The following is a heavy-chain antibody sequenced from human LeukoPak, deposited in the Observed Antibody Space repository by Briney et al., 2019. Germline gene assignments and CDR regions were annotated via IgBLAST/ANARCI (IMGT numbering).Heavy chain of an antibody. V-gene: IGHV1-8*01. CDR3: PRGRYYDSSGCPLDY. J-gene: IGHJ4*02. D-gene: IGHD3-22*01. CDR2: MNPNSGNT. Sequence: ASVKVSCKASGYTFTSYDINWVRQATGKGLEWMGWMNPNSGNTDYAQKFQGRVTMTRNTSISTPYMELSSLTSDEPAVYFCPRGRYYDSSGCPLDYWGQGTLVTVSS. CDR1: GYTFTSYD.